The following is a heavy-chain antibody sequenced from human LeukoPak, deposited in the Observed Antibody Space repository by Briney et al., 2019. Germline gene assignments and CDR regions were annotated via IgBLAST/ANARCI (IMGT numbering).Heavy chain of an antibody. CDR3: ARDLPVYGSGSYYTFGAFDI. CDR1: GGSISSGDYY. Sequence: SETLSLTCTVSGGSISSGDYYWGWIRQPPGKGLEWIGYIYYSGSTYYNPSLKSRVTISVDTSKNQFSLKLSSVTAADTAVYYCARDLPVYGSGSYYTFGAFDIWGQGTMVTVSS. CDR2: IYYSGST. V-gene: IGHV4-30-4*01. D-gene: IGHD3-10*01. J-gene: IGHJ3*02.